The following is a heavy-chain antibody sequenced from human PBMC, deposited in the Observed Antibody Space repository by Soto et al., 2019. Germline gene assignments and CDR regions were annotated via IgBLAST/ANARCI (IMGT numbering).Heavy chain of an antibody. D-gene: IGHD1-1*01. V-gene: IGHV3-23*01. J-gene: IGHJ6*02. Sequence: EVQLLESGGGLVQPGGSLRLSCAASGFTFSTYAMNWVRQAPGNGLEWVSAISGRGGSIHYADSVKGRFTISRDNSKNTLYLQINSLRDEDTAVYHCVKGYWKGDVWGQGTTVTVSS. CDR1: GFTFSTYA. CDR2: ISGRGGSI. CDR3: VKGYWKGDV.